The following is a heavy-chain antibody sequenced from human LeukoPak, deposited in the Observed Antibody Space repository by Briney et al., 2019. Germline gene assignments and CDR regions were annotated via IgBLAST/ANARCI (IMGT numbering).Heavy chain of an antibody. J-gene: IGHJ4*02. Sequence: GGSLRLSCAASGLTFSDYSMNWVRHAPGKGREWVAYIGIDSGNTNYADSVKGRFTISGDKAKNSLYLQMNSLRVEDTAVYYCARDYKYAFDNWGQGTLVTVSS. CDR3: ARDYKYAFDN. CDR1: GLTFSDYS. CDR2: IGIDSGNT. V-gene: IGHV3-48*01. D-gene: IGHD5-24*01.